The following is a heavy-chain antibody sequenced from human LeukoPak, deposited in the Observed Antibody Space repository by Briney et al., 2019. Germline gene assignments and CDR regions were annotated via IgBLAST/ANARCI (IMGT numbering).Heavy chain of an antibody. J-gene: IGHJ5*02. CDR3: ARDRVASGRFGEVAS. CDR1: GFTFSTYS. CDR2: ISGGGSYI. V-gene: IGHV3-21*01. Sequence: GGSLRLSCAASGFTFSTYSMNWVRQAPGKGLEWVSFISGGGSYIYYAESVKGRFTISRDNAKNSLYLQMNSLRAEDTAIYYSARDRVASGRFGEVASWGQGTLVTVSS. D-gene: IGHD3-10*01.